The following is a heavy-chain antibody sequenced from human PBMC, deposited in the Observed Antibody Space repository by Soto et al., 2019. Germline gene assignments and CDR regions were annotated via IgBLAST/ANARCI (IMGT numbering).Heavy chain of an antibody. D-gene: IGHD3-3*01. CDR2: IKQDGSEK. V-gene: IGHV3-7*01. J-gene: IGHJ6*03. CDR3: ARDGLPYYDFWSGYTQGYYYYYMDV. CDR1: GFTFSSYW. Sequence: ASGFTFSSYWMSWVRQAPGKGLEWVANIKQDGSEKYYVDSVKGRFTISRDNAKNSLYLQMNSLRAEDTAVYYCARDGLPYYDFWSGYTQGYYYYYMDVWGKGTTVTVSS.